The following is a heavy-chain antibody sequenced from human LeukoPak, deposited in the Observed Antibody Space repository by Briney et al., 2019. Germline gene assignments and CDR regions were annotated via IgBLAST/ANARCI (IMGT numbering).Heavy chain of an antibody. Sequence: GGSLRLSCAASGFTFSSYAMSWVRQAPGKGLEWVSAISGSGGSTYYADSVKGRFTISRQNSKNTLYLQMNSLRVEDTAVYYCAKGKMTSYYFDYWGQGTLVTVSS. V-gene: IGHV3-23*01. CDR3: AKGKMTSYYFDY. CDR1: GFTFSSYA. J-gene: IGHJ4*02. CDR2: ISGSGGST. D-gene: IGHD5-24*01.